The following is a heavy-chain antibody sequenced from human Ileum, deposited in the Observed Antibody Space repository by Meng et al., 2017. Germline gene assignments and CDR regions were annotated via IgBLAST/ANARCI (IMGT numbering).Heavy chain of an antibody. V-gene: IGHV4-4*02. CDR1: GGSLSSTYW. J-gene: IGHJ4*02. CDR2: IHHSGST. CDR3: ARIDYGGNGIEKYYFDY. Sequence: HVHRQAASPGLVSSAGILSLTSPVSGGSLSSTYWLTWVVESPRKGLEWMGEIHHSGSTNYNPSIKSRVTISVDQSKNQFSLNLRSVTAADTAVYYCARIDYGGNGIEKYYFDYWGQGTLVTVSS. D-gene: IGHD4-23*01.